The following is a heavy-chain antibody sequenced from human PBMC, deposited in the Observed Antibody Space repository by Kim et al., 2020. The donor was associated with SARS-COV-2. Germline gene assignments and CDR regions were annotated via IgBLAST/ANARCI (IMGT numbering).Heavy chain of an antibody. J-gene: IGHJ3*01. Sequence: GGSLRLSCAASGFTFSSYAMHWVRQAPGKGLEWVAVISYDGSNKYYADSVKGRFTISRDNSKNTLYLQMNSLRAEDTAVYYCAKRRLGYCSGGSCYGAF. CDR1: GFTFSSYA. CDR2: ISYDGSNK. CDR3: AKRRLGYCSGGSCYGAF. D-gene: IGHD2-15*01. V-gene: IGHV3-30*04.